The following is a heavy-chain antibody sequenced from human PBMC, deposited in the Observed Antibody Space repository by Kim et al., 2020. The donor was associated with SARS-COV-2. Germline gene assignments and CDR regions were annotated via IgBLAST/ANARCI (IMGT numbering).Heavy chain of an antibody. CDR2: IYYSGST. J-gene: IGHJ5*02. CDR1: GGSISSYY. Sequence: SETLSLTCTVSGGSISSYYWSWIRQPPGKGLEWIGYIYYSGSTNYNPSLKSRVTISVDTSKNQFSLKLSSVTAADTAVYYCARAHGDDTNNWFDPWGQGTLVTVSS. D-gene: IGHD4-17*01. CDR3: ARAHGDDTNNWFDP. V-gene: IGHV4-59*01.